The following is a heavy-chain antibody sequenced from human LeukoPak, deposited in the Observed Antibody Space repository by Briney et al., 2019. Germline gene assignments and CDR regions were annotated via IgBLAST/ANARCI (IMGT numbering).Heavy chain of an antibody. D-gene: IGHD3-22*01. CDR1: GFTFSSYS. CDR3: ARDEAGSGYYSDY. CDR2: ISGSSFTI. Sequence: PGGSLRLSCAASGFTFSSYSMNWVRQAPGKGLELVSYISGSSFTIYYADSVKGRFTISRDNAKSSLYLQMNSLRDEDTAVYYCARDEAGSGYYSDYWGQGTLVTVSS. J-gene: IGHJ4*02. V-gene: IGHV3-48*02.